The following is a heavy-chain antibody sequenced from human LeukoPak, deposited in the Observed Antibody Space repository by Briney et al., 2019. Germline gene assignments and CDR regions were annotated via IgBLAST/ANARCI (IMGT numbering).Heavy chain of an antibody. CDR3: AREITMVRGGLMGTDY. V-gene: IGHV4-34*01. CDR1: GGPFSGYY. D-gene: IGHD3-10*01. CDR2: INHSGST. Sequence: PSETLSLTCAVYGGPFSGYYWSWIRQPPGKGLEWIGEINHSGSTNYNPSLKSRVTISVDTSKNQFSLKLSSVTAADTAVYYCAREITMVRGGLMGTDYWGQGTLVTVSS. J-gene: IGHJ4*02.